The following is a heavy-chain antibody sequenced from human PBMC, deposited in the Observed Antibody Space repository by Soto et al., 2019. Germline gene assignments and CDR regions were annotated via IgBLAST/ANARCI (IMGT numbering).Heavy chain of an antibody. CDR1: GYTLTELS. D-gene: IGHD3-10*02. V-gene: IGHV1-24*01. CDR3: ARDPLSSFAMDV. Sequence: ASVKVSCKVSGYTLTELSMHWVRQAPGKGLEWMGGFDPEDGETIYAQKFQGRLSISADDSTSTAYMELTSLESEDTAVYYCARDPLSSFAMDVWGQGTTVTVSS. CDR2: FDPEDGET. J-gene: IGHJ6*02.